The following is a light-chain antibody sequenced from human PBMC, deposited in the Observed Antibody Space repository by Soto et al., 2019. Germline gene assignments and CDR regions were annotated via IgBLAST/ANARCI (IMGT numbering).Light chain of an antibody. Sequence: QSVLTQPASVSGAPRQSITISCTGTSSDVGGYNFVSWYQHHPGTAPKLLIYDDSNRPSGVSNRFSGSKSGNTASLTISGLQAEDEADYYCSSYINSSTLVFGGGTKLTVL. CDR3: SSYINSSTLV. CDR2: DDS. CDR1: SSDVGGYNF. V-gene: IGLV2-14*03. J-gene: IGLJ3*02.